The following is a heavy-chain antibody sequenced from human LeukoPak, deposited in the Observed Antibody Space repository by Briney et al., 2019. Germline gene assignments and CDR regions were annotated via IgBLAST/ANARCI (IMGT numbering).Heavy chain of an antibody. CDR2: INHSGST. J-gene: IGHJ6*02. Sequence: TSETLSLTCAVYGGSFSGYYWSWIRQPPGKGLEWIGEINHSGSTNYNPSLKSRVTISVDTSKNQFSLKLSSVTAADTAVYYCARGLAGYYYGSGSPYYYYGMDVWGQGTTVTVSS. V-gene: IGHV4-34*01. CDR3: ARGLAGYYYGSGSPYYYYGMDV. D-gene: IGHD3-10*01. CDR1: GGSFSGYY.